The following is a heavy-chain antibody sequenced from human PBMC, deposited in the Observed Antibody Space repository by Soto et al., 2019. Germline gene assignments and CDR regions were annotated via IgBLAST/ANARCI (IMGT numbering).Heavy chain of an antibody. Sequence: ASETLSLTCTVSGASISSAGYFWSWVRQHPGKGLEWIGYIYYSGIPYYNPSLQSRVTISLDTSTNQFSLRLNSVTAADTAMYYCAREIAAAGWGNYGMDVWGQGTTVTVSS. CDR2: IYYSGIP. D-gene: IGHD6-13*01. CDR3: AREIAAAGWGNYGMDV. J-gene: IGHJ6*02. V-gene: IGHV4-31*03. CDR1: GASISSAGYF.